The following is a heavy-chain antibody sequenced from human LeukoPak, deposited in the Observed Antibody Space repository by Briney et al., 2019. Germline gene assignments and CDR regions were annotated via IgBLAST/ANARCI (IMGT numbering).Heavy chain of an antibody. CDR1: GFTFSSYA. D-gene: IGHD6-19*01. V-gene: IGHV3-23*01. CDR2: ISGSGGST. J-gene: IGHJ4*02. CDR3: AKDQSSGWPHYFDS. Sequence: PGGSLRLSCAASGFTFSSYAMSWVRQAPGKGLEWVSAISGSGGSTYYAHSVKDRFTISRDNSKNTLYLQMNSLRADDTAVYYCAKDQSSGWPHYFDSWGQGTLVTVSS.